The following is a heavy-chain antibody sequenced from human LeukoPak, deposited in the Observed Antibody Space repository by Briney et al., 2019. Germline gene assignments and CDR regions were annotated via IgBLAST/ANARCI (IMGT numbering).Heavy chain of an antibody. CDR1: GFTFSSYA. CDR2: ISGSGGST. V-gene: IGHV3-23*01. J-gene: IGHJ4*02. D-gene: IGHD3-3*01. CDR3: AKAFSSGPVGYPLYYLDY. Sequence: GGSLRLSCAASGFTFSSYAMSWVRQAPGKGLEWVSAISGSGGSTYYADSVKGRFTISRDNSKNTLYLQMNSLRAEDTAVYYCAKAFSSGPVGYPLYYLDYWGQGTLVTVSS.